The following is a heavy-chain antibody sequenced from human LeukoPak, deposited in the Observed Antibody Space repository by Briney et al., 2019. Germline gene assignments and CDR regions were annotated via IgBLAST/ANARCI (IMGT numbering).Heavy chain of an antibody. J-gene: IGHJ6*03. V-gene: IGHV1-46*01. D-gene: IGHD6-13*01. CDR2: INPSGGST. CDR3: ARESWIDYYHYYMDV. CDR1: GYTFTGYY. Sequence: ASVKVSCKASGYTFTGYYMHWVRQAPGQGLEWMGIINPSGGSTSYAQKFQGRVTMTRDTSTSTVYMELSSLRSEDTAVYYCARESWIDYYHYYMDVWGKGTTVTVSS.